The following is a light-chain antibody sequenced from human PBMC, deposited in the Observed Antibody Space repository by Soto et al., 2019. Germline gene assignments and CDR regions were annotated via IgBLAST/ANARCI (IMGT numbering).Light chain of an antibody. CDR1: QVIGSRY. CDR3: HQRAGWPPT. V-gene: IGKV3D-20*02. Sequence: EIVMTQSPGTLSLSPGERATISCRASQVIGSRYLAWYHQKSGQAPSLLIYDASNRASDIPDRFSGSGSGTDFTLTISSLEPEDFAVYYCHQRAGWPPTFGGGTRVEIK. CDR2: DAS. J-gene: IGKJ4*01.